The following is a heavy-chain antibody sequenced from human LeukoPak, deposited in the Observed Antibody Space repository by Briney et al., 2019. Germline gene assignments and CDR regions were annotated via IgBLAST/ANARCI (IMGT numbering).Heavy chain of an antibody. CDR3: ARGIRFGESYYFDY. V-gene: IGHV3-33*01. CDR1: GFTFSSYG. D-gene: IGHD3-10*01. CDR2: IWYDGSNK. J-gene: IGHJ4*02. Sequence: GGSLRLSCAASGFTFSSYGMHWVRQAPGKGLEWVAVIWYDGSNKYYADSVKGRFTISRDNSKNTLYLQMNSLRAEDTAVYYCARGIRFGESYYFDYWGQGTLVTVSS.